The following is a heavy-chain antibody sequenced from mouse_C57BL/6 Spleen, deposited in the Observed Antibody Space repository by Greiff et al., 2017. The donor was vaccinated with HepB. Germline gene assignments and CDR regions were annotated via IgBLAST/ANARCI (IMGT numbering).Heavy chain of an antibody. CDR2: IDPSDSYT. V-gene: IGHV1-69*01. CDR3: ARKALDSSGYDAMDY. D-gene: IGHD3-2*02. Sequence: VQLQHPGAELVMPGASVKLSCKASGYTFTSYWMHWVKQRPGQGLEWIGEIDPSDSYTNYNQKFKGKSTLTVDKSSSTAYMQLSSLTSEDSAVYYCARKALDSSGYDAMDYWGQGTSVTVSS. J-gene: IGHJ4*01. CDR1: GYTFTSYW.